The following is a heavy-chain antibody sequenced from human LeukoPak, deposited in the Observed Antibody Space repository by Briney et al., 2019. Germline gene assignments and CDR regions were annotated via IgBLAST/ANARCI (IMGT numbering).Heavy chain of an antibody. V-gene: IGHV4-59*08. Sequence: SETLSLTCTVSGGSISSYFWTWIRQPPGKGLEWIGYIYYSGSNNYNPSLKSRVTISVDTSKNQFSLKLSSVTAADTAVYYCASRYCTNGVCPYYYMDVWGKGTTVTVSS. D-gene: IGHD2-8*01. CDR2: IYYSGSN. J-gene: IGHJ6*03. CDR3: ASRYCTNGVCPYYYMDV. CDR1: GGSISSYF.